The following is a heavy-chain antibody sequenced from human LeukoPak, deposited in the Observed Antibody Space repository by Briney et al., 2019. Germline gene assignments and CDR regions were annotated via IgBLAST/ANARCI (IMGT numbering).Heavy chain of an antibody. J-gene: IGHJ4*02. CDR2: VIARGAAT. Sequence: GGPVRLSCAASGFTFSRYAMSWVRQAPGKGLEWVSAVIARGAATYYADSVKGRFTISRDNSKKTMSLQMNSLRAEDTAVYYCAKGDSGDYAFDYWGRGSLVSVSS. CDR1: GFTFSRYA. CDR3: AKGDSGDYAFDY. V-gene: IGHV3-23*01. D-gene: IGHD4-17*01.